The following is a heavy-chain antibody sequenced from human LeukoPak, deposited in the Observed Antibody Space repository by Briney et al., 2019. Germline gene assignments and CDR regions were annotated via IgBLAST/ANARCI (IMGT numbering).Heavy chain of an antibody. D-gene: IGHD2-15*01. Sequence: GGSLRLSCAASGFTFSGYAMSWVRQAPGKGLEWVSTITGSGGTTYYAYSVTGRFTISRDNSKNTLYLQMNSLRVEDTAVYYCAKGRGYCSDGNCYSGFDYWGQGTLVTVSS. CDR3: AKGRGYCSDGNCYSGFDY. CDR2: ITGSGGTT. V-gene: IGHV3-23*01. J-gene: IGHJ4*02. CDR1: GFTFSGYA.